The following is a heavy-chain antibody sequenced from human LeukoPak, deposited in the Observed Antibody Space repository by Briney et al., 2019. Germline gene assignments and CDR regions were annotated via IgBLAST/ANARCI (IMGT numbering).Heavy chain of an antibody. V-gene: IGHV3-23*01. CDR1: GFALKNYG. CDR2: FSGRGDTT. J-gene: IGHJ3*01. Sequence: GGSPRLSCTASGFALKNYGMSWVRQAPGKGLEWVSTFSGRGDTTHYADSVKGRFTISRDNSMNTLYLQVNSLRGEDTALYYCARDGFNYSSRDNDGFDVWGQGTTVTVSS. CDR3: ARDGFNYSSRDNDGFDV. D-gene: IGHD4-11*01.